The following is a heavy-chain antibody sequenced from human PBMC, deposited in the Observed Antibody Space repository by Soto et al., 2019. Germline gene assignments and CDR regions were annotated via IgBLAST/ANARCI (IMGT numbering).Heavy chain of an antibody. Sequence: XGTLSLTCTVSGGSISSYYWSWIRQPPGKGLEWIGYIYYSGSTNYNPSLKSRVTISVDTSKNQFSLKLSSVTAADTAVYYCARYCGGDCYHYYFDYWGQGTLVTVSS. CDR2: IYYSGST. V-gene: IGHV4-59*01. CDR3: ARYCGGDCYHYYFDY. CDR1: GGSISSYY. D-gene: IGHD2-21*02. J-gene: IGHJ4*02.